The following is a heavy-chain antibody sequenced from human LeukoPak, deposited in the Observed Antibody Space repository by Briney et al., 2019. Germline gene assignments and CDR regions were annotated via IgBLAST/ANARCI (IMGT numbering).Heavy chain of an antibody. J-gene: IGHJ6*02. CDR3: ARARDRCNSASCFGQMDV. D-gene: IGHD2/OR15-2a*01. Sequence: GGSLRLSCAASGFTVSSNYMSWVRQAPGKGLEWVSLIYSGGSTYNADSVKGRFTISRDHSKNTLYLQMNSLRAEDTAVYYCARARDRCNSASCFGQMDVWGQGTTVTVSS. CDR2: IYSGGST. CDR1: GFTVSSNY. V-gene: IGHV3-66*01.